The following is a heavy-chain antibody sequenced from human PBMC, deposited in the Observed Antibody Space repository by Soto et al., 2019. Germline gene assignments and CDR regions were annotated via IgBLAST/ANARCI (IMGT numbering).Heavy chain of an antibody. CDR2: IGDSGITA. CDR1: GFSFSSYA. CDR3: AKASTAARSDLVDY. V-gene: IGHV3-23*01. D-gene: IGHD6-6*01. J-gene: IGHJ4*02. Sequence: GGSLRLSCAASGFSFSSYAMSWVRQPPGKGLEWVSSIGDSGITAYYADSVKGRFTISRDNSKNAVYLHMNSLRAEDTAVYYCAKASTAARSDLVDYWGQGTLVTVSS.